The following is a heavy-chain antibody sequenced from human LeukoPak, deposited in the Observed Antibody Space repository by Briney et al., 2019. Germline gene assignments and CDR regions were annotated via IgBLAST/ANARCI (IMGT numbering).Heavy chain of an antibody. CDR2: IYYIGTT. Sequence: PSETLSLTCTVSGGSINNYYWSWLRQPPGKGLEWIGYIYYIGTTNYNPSLKSRVTISVDTSKNQFSLKLDSVTAADTAVYYCARGGGCTWDHFYYYMDVWGEGTTVTVSS. CDR1: GGSINNYY. CDR3: ARGGGCTWDHFYYYMDV. V-gene: IGHV4-59*01. D-gene: IGHD1-26*01. J-gene: IGHJ6*03.